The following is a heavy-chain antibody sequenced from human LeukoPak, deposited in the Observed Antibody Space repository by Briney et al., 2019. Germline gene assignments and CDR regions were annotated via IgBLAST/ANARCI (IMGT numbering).Heavy chain of an antibody. CDR1: AFTFSSYE. J-gene: IGHJ6*04. CDR3: ARDLGYCTSTSCYSLYGMDV. CDR2: ISSSGSTI. Sequence: GESLRLSCAASAFTFSSYEMNWVRQAPGKGLEWVSYISSSGSTIYYADSVKGRFTISRDNAKNSLYLQMNSLRAEDTAVYYCARDLGYCTSTSCYSLYGMDVWGKGTTVTVSS. V-gene: IGHV3-48*03. D-gene: IGHD2-2*02.